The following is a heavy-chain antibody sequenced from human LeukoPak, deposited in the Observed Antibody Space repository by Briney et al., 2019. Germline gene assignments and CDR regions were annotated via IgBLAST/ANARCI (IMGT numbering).Heavy chain of an antibody. D-gene: IGHD2-2*01. CDR3: AKHSVSQYQLLVRSYYFDY. CDR1: GFTFSSYA. Sequence: GGSLRLSCAASGFTFSSYAMSWVRQAPGKGLEWGSAISGSGGSTYYADSVKGRFTISRDNSKNTLYLQMNSLRAEDTAVYYCAKHSVSQYQLLVRSYYFDYWGQGTLVTVSS. V-gene: IGHV3-23*01. J-gene: IGHJ4*02. CDR2: ISGSGGST.